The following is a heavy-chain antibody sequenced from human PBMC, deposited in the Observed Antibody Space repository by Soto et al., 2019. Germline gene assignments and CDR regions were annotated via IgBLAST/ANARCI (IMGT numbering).Heavy chain of an antibody. CDR3: ARGHVGSGSHLDY. CDR2: VVDSGTT. CDR1: RGSITSSTDH. D-gene: IGHD3-10*01. V-gene: IGHV4-39*01. Sequence: SETMSLTCTVSRGSITSSTDHWVRIRHTPGEGLEGTGTVVDSGTTYYTPSLQSRVDISVDLSTNQFSLDLGSVTAADTAVYYCARGHVGSGSHLDYWGNGTLVTVSS. J-gene: IGHJ4*01.